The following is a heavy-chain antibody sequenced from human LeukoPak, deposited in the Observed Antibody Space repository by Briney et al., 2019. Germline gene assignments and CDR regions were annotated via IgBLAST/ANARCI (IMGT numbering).Heavy chain of an antibody. CDR1: GFTFSSYD. Sequence: HTGGSLRLSCAASGFTFSSYDMHWVRQATGKGLEWVSAIGTAGDTYYPGSVKGRFTISRDNSKNTLYLQMNSLRAEDTAVYFCAKRGVVIRVILVGFHKEAYYFGSWGQGALVTVSS. CDR2: IGTAGDT. D-gene: IGHD3-22*01. V-gene: IGHV3-13*01. J-gene: IGHJ4*02. CDR3: AKRGVVIRVILVGFHKEAYYFGS.